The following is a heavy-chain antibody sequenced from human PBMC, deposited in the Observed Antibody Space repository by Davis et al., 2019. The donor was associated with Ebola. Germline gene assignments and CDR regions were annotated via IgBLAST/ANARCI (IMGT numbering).Heavy chain of an antibody. V-gene: IGHV3-23*01. CDR2: ISGSGGST. D-gene: IGHD4-17*01. CDR1: EFTVSNNY. CDR3: AKGTTVTTLSYYFDY. J-gene: IGHJ4*02. Sequence: GGSLRLSCAASEFTVSNNYMSWVRQAPGKGLEWVSAISGSGGSTYYADSVKGRFTISRDNSKNTLYLQMNSLRAEDTAVYYCAKGTTVTTLSYYFDYWGQGTLVTVSS.